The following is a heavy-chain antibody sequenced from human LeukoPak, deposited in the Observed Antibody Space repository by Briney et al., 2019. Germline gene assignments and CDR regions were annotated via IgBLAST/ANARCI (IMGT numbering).Heavy chain of an antibody. CDR3: ARHRIAADYGMDV. CDR2: VNLQGST. J-gene: IGHJ6*02. V-gene: IGHV4-4*02. D-gene: IGHD6-13*01. Sequence: SGTLSLTCDVSGGSITQTNYWTWVRQPPGKGLEWIGEVNLQGSTNYNPSLMRRVAISVDTSANHVSLQLTSVTAADTAVYYCARHRIAADYGMDVWGQGTTVTVSS. CDR1: GGSITQTNY.